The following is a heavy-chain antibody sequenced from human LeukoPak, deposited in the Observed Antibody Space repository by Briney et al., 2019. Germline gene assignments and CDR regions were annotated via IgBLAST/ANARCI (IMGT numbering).Heavy chain of an antibody. CDR3: ARDLSSSFDY. D-gene: IGHD6-13*01. CDR2: ISSSSSYI. Sequence: GGSLRLSCAASGFTFSSYSMNWVRQAPGKGLEWVSSISSSSSYIYYADSVKGRFTISRDNAKNSLYPQMNGLRAEDTAVYYCARDLSSSFDYWGQGTLVTVSS. CDR1: GFTFSSYS. V-gene: IGHV3-21*01. J-gene: IGHJ4*02.